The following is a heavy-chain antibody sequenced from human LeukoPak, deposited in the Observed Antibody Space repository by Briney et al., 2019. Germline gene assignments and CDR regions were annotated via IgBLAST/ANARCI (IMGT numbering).Heavy chain of an antibody. CDR2: IFYSGST. Sequence: GSLRLSCAASGFTVSSNYMSWVRQAPGKGLEWIGYIFYSGSTNYNPSLKSRVTISLDTSKNQFSLKLSSVTAADTAVYYCATQARIVGATGYFDYWGQGTLVTVSS. D-gene: IGHD1-26*01. CDR1: GFTVSSNY. CDR3: ATQARIVGATGYFDY. J-gene: IGHJ4*02. V-gene: IGHV4-59*08.